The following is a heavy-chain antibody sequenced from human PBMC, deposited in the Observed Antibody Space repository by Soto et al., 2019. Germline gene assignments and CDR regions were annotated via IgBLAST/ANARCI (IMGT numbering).Heavy chain of an antibody. CDR3: ARGLNGFLYYFDY. CDR1: GGTFSSYT. V-gene: IGHV1-69*02. CDR2: IIPILGIA. D-gene: IGHD2-8*01. Sequence: SVKVSCKASGGTFSSYTISWVRQAPGQGLEWMGRIIPILGIANYAQKFQGRVTITADESTSTAYMELSSLRPEDTAVYYCARGLNGFLYYFDYRGKGTLVT. J-gene: IGHJ4*02.